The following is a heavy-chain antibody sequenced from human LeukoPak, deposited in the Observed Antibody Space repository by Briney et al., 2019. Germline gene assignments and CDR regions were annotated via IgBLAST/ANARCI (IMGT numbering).Heavy chain of an antibody. CDR1: GFTFSSYW. Sequence: GGSLRLSCAASGFTFSSYWISGVRQPPGKGLEWVANINQDGSEKYYVDSVKGRFTISRDNAKNSLYLQMNSLRAEDTAVYYCARGMSTGEYWGQGTLVTVSS. CDR3: ARGMSTGEY. CDR2: INQDGSEK. J-gene: IGHJ4*02. D-gene: IGHD3-16*01. V-gene: IGHV3-7*04.